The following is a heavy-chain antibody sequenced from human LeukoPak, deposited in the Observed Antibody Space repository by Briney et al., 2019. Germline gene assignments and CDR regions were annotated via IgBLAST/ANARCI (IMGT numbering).Heavy chain of an antibody. CDR1: GYSISSGYY. CDR3: ARVDQSLGGSYWGLGWFDP. D-gene: IGHD1-26*01. Sequence: SETLSLTCTVSGYSISSGYYWGWIRQPPGKGLEWIGSIYHSGSTYYNPSLKSRVTISVDTSKNRFSLKLNSVTAADTAVYYCARVDQSLGGSYWGLGWFDPWGQGTLVTVSS. J-gene: IGHJ5*02. CDR2: IYHSGST. V-gene: IGHV4-38-2*02.